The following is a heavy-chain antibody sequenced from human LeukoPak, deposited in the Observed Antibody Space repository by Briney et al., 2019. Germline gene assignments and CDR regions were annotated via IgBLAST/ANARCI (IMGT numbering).Heavy chain of an antibody. V-gene: IGHV3-74*01. J-gene: IGHJ4*02. D-gene: IGHD3-10*01. CDR1: GFTFSTYW. CDR3: VSDIGD. Sequence: GGSLRLSCAASGFTFSTYWMHWVRQAPGKGLVWVSRINSDGSSTSYADFVKGRFTISRDDAKNTLDLQMNSLRVEDTAVYYCVSDIGDWGQGTLVTVSS. CDR2: INSDGSST.